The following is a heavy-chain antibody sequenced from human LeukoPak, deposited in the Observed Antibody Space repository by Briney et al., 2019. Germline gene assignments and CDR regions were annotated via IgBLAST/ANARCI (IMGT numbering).Heavy chain of an antibody. CDR1: GGSISSYY. J-gene: IGHJ3*02. CDR2: IYYSGST. Sequence: SETLSLTCTVSGGSISSYYWSWIRQPPGKGLEWIGYIYYSGSTNYNPSLRSRVTISVDTSKNQFSLKLSSVTAADTAVYYCARVLAYCGGDCYYDALDIWGQGTMVTVSS. CDR3: ARVLAYCGGDCYYDALDI. D-gene: IGHD2-21*02. V-gene: IGHV4-59*01.